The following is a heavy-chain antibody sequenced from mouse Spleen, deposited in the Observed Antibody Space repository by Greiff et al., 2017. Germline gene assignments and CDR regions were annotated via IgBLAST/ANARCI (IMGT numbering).Heavy chain of an antibody. J-gene: IGHJ1*01. CDR3: ASLLKDFDV. CDR2: ISSGGSYT. Sequence: DVKLVESGGGLVKPGGSLKLSCAASGFTFSSYAMSWVRQTPEKRLEWVATISSGGSYTYYPDSVKGRFTISRDNAKNTLYLQMSSLRSEDTAMYYCASLLKDFDVWGAGTTVTVSS. V-gene: IGHV5-9-1*01. CDR1: GFTFSSYA. D-gene: IGHD2-14*01.